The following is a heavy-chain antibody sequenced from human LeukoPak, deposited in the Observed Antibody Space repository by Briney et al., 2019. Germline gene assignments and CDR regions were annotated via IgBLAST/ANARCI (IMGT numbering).Heavy chain of an antibody. CDR2: INDRGHT. D-gene: IGHD4-23*01. J-gene: IGHJ4*02. CDR3: ARDPTTVVPTPYYCDF. CDR1: GGSFSGYH. V-gene: IGHV4-34*01. Sequence: SETLSLTCAVHGGSFSGYHWNWIRQSPGKGLEWIGEINDRGHTNYNPSLESRVTISVDTSKKQFSLKLNSVTAADTAVYYCARDPTTVVPTPYYCDFWGQGTLVTVSS.